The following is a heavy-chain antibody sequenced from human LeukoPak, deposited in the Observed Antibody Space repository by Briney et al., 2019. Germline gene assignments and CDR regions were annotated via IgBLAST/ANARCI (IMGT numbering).Heavy chain of an antibody. CDR2: FNPIFGTA. CDR3: AGPAVRGAFDI. V-gene: IGHV1-69*13. Sequence: ASVKVSCTVSGDTFRNYAITWLRQARGQRPEWLGVFNPIFGTADYAQKFQGRVSITADESSSTAYMELIRLTSEDTAVYYCAGPAVRGAFDIWGQGTTVIVSS. D-gene: IGHD3-10*01. CDR1: GDTFRNYA. J-gene: IGHJ3*02.